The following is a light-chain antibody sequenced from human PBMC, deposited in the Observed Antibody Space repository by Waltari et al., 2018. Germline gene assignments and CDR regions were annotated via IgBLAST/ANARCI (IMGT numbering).Light chain of an antibody. V-gene: IGKV1-39*01. CDR2: SAS. Sequence: DIVMTQSPDSLAVSLGDTATITCRATQAISTYVNWYKKTPGMAPRLLIFSASTLHRDVSSRFRGSGSGTDFTLTITDLQPDDFATYYCQQSYSAPLHFGGGTRVDI. CDR3: QQSYSAPLH. J-gene: IGKJ4*01. CDR1: QAISTY.